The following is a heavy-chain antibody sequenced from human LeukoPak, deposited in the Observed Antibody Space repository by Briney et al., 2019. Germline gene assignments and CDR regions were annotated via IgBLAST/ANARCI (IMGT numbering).Heavy chain of an antibody. CDR1: GFTFSGFA. CDR2: ISSSSSYI. V-gene: IGHV3-21*01. J-gene: IGHJ6*02. Sequence: GGSLRLSCAASGFTFSGFAMSWVRRTPGKGLEWVSSISSSSSYIYYADSVKGRFTISRDNAKNSLYLQMNSLRAEDTAVYYCARVGHYYYGMDVWGQGTTVTVSS. CDR3: ARVGHYYYGMDV.